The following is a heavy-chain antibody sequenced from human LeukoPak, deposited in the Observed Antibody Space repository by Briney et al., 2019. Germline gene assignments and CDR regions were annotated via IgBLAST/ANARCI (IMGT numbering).Heavy chain of an antibody. CDR2: ISSSSSTI. CDR1: GFTFSSYS. CDR3: ARDYEWLRF. D-gene: IGHD5-12*01. Sequence: GGSLRLSCAASGFTFSSYSMNWVRQAPGKGLEWVSYISSSSSTIYYADSVKGRFTISRDNAKNSLYLQMNSLGAEDTAVYYCARDYEWLRFWGQGTLVTVSS. V-gene: IGHV3-48*01. J-gene: IGHJ4*02.